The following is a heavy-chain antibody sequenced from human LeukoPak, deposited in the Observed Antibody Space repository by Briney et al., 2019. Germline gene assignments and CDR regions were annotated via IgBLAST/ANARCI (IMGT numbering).Heavy chain of an antibody. J-gene: IGHJ3*02. Sequence: SGGSLRLSCAASGFTFSSYSMNWVRQAPGKGLEWVSSISSSSSYIYYADSVKGRFTISRDNAKNSLYLQMNSLRAEDTAVYYCARDWSSGAFDIWGQGTMVTVSS. CDR1: GFTFSSYS. D-gene: IGHD1-26*01. CDR3: ARDWSSGAFDI. V-gene: IGHV3-21*01. CDR2: ISSSSSYI.